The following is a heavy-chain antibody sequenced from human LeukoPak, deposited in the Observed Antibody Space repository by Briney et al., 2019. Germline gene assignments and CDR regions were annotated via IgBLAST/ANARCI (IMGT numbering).Heavy chain of an antibody. V-gene: IGHV4-39*07. D-gene: IGHD6-13*01. CDR2: IYYSGST. CDR3: ARVLRFAAAGGHDAFDI. J-gene: IGHJ3*02. CDR1: GGSISSSSYY. Sequence: SETLSLTCTVSGGSISSSSYYWGWIRQPPGKGLEWIGNIYYSGSTNYNPSLKSRVTISVDTSKNQFSLKLSSVTAADTAVYYCARVLRFAAAGGHDAFDIWGQGTMVTVSS.